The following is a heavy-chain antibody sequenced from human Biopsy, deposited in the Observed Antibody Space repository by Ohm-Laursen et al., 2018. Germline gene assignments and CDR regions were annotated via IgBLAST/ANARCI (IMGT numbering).Heavy chain of an antibody. Sequence: GTLSLTCTVSGGSISSYYWGWIRQPPGKGLEWIGSIFYRGSTHYKPSLKSRVNISVDTSKNQFSLKLNSVTAADTAVYYCARDYDTSGYYYVSWGQGTLVTVSS. CDR3: ARDYDTSGYYYVS. J-gene: IGHJ5*02. CDR2: IFYRGST. CDR1: GGSISSYY. V-gene: IGHV4-39*01. D-gene: IGHD3-22*01.